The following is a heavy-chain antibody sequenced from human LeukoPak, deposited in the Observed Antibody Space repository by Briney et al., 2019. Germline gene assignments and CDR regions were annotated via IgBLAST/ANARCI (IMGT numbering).Heavy chain of an antibody. Sequence: GGSLRLSCAASGFTFSSFSINWVRQAPGKGLEWVSSISSSSSYIYYADSVKGRFTISRDNAKNSLYLQMNSLRAEDTAVYYCARDGGYDSVVSPYYFDYWAKETRVTVSS. V-gene: IGHV3-21*01. J-gene: IGHJ4*02. CDR3: ARDGGYDSVVSPYYFDY. D-gene: IGHD5-12*01. CDR2: ISSSSSYI. CDR1: GFTFSSFS.